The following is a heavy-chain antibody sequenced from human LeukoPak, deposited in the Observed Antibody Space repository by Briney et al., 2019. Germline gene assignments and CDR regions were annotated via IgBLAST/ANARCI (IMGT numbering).Heavy chain of an antibody. Sequence: GGSLRLSCAASGFTFSSYSMNWVRQTPGKGLEWVSYISSSSSTIYYADSVKGRFTISRDNAKNSLYLQMNSLRAEDTAVYYCARDDTYYYGSGSYFYYGMDVWGQGTTVTVSS. J-gene: IGHJ6*02. V-gene: IGHV3-48*04. CDR2: ISSSSSTI. CDR1: GFTFSSYS. CDR3: ARDDTYYYGSGSYFYYGMDV. D-gene: IGHD3-10*01.